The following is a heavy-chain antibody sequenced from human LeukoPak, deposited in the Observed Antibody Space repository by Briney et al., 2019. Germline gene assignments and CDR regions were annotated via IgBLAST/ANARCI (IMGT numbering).Heavy chain of an antibody. CDR1: GGSFSGYY. Sequence: TSETLSLTCAVYGGSFSGYYWSWIRQPPGKGLEWIGEINHSGSTNYNPSLKSRVTISVDTSKNQFSLKLSSVTAADTAVYYCASGLPVEYYFGYWGQGTLVTVSS. CDR3: ASGLPVEYYFGY. V-gene: IGHV4-34*01. J-gene: IGHJ4*02. CDR2: INHSGST. D-gene: IGHD3-3*01.